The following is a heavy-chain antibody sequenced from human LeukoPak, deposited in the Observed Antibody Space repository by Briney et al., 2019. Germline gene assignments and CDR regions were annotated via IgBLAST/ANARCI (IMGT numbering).Heavy chain of an antibody. CDR3: ARSLSGTTVTTCDY. J-gene: IGHJ4*02. D-gene: IGHD4-11*01. V-gene: IGHV7-4-1*02. CDR2: INTNTGNP. CDR1: GYTFTSYA. Sequence: GASVKVSCKASGYTFTSYAMNWVRQTPGQGLEWMGWINTNTGNPTYAQGFTGRFVFSLDTSVSTAYLQISSLKAEDTAVYYCARSLSGTTVTTCDYWGQGTLVTVSS.